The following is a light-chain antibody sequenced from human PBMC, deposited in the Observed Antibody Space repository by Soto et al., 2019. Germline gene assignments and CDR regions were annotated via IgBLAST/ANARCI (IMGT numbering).Light chain of an antibody. CDR2: LGS. J-gene: IGKJ1*01. CDR1: QSLLHSNGFNY. CDR3: MQGLQTLRT. Sequence: IVMTQSPLSLPVTPGEPASISCRSSQSLLHSNGFNYLDWYLQKPGQSPQLLIYLGSNRASGVPDRFSGSGSGTDFTLKISRXEAEDVGVYYCMQGLQTLRTFGQGTKVDIK. V-gene: IGKV2-28*01.